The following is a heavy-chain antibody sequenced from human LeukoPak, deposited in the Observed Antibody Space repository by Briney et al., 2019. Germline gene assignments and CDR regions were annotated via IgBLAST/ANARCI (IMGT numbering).Heavy chain of an antibody. CDR3: ARWHSSSWHCDAFDI. J-gene: IGHJ3*02. D-gene: IGHD6-13*01. CDR1: GGSISSSSYY. Sequence: SETLPLTCTVSGGSISSSSYYWGWIRQPPGKGLEWIGSIYYSGSTYYNPSLKSRVTISVDTSKNQFSLKLSSVTAADTAVYYCARWHSSSWHCDAFDIWGQGTMVTVSS. CDR2: IYYSGST. V-gene: IGHV4-39*07.